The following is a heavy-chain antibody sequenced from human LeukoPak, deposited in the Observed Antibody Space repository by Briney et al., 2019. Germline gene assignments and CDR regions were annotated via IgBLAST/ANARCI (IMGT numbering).Heavy chain of an antibody. CDR2: INHSGST. Sequence: SETLSLTCAVYGGSFSGYYWSWIRQPPGKGLEWIGEINHSGSTNYNPSLKSRVTISVDTSKNQFSLKLSSVTAADTAVYYCARGHENGIQLRFAYWGQGTLVTVSS. J-gene: IGHJ4*02. CDR3: ARGHENGIQLRFAY. V-gene: IGHV4-34*01. D-gene: IGHD5-18*01. CDR1: GGSFSGYY.